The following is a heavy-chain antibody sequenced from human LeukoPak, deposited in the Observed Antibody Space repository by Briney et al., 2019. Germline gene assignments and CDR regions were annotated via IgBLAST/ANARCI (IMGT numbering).Heavy chain of an antibody. CDR1: GGSISSSNYY. CDR2: IYYSGSN. J-gene: IGHJ4*02. Sequence: SETLSLTCTVSGGSISSSNYYWGWLRQPPGKGLEWIGNIYYSGSNYYKPSLKTRVTISVDTSKNQFSLKLTSVTAADTAVYYCARHASVDGNWPRPLDYWGQGSLVTVSS. CDR3: ARHASVDGNWPRPLDY. V-gene: IGHV4-39*01. D-gene: IGHD6-19*01.